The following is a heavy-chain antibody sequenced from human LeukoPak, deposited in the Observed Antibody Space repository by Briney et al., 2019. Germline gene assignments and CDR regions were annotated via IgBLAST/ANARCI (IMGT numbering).Heavy chain of an antibody. CDR2: IYYSGST. CDR1: GGSISSGDYY. CDR3: AREPSAYCGGDCYSPDAFDI. V-gene: IGHV4-30-4*01. Sequence: SQTLSLTCTVSGGSISSGDYYWSWIRQPPGKGLEWIGYIYYSGSTYCNPSLKSRVTISVDTSKNQFSLKLSSVTAADTAVYYCAREPSAYCGGDCYSPDAFDIWGQGTMVTVSS. J-gene: IGHJ3*02. D-gene: IGHD2-21*02.